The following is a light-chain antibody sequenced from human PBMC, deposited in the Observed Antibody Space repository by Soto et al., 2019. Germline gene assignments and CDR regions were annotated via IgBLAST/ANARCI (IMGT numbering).Light chain of an antibody. CDR1: QTIANIY. CDR2: DTS. J-gene: IGKJ1*01. Sequence: EIVLTQSPGTLSLPPGERAVLSCRASQTIANIYLAWYQHKPGRPPRLLIYDTSTRATGTPDRFIGSGSGTDFTLTISRLEPEDFAVYYCQQYSGSPETFGPGTKVEIK. CDR3: QQYSGSPET. V-gene: IGKV3-20*01.